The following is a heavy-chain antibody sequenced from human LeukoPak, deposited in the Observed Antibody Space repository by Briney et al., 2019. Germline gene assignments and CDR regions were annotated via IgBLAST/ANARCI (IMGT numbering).Heavy chain of an antibody. CDR2: IKQDGSEK. CDR3: ARDSGYNAFDI. V-gene: IGHV3-7*01. J-gene: IGHJ3*02. Sequence: GGSLRLSCAASGFTFSNYWMSWVRQAPGKGLEWVANIKQDGSEKHYVDSVKGRFTISTDNAKNSMDLQMNSLRAEDTAVYYCARDSGYNAFDIWGQGTMVTVSS. CDR1: GFTFSNYW. D-gene: IGHD5-12*01.